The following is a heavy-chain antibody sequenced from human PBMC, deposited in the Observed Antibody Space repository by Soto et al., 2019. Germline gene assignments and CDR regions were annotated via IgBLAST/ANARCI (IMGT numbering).Heavy chain of an antibody. D-gene: IGHD2-15*01. CDR2: ISGSGGST. CDR1: GFTFSSYA. CDR3: AKGFRSGGSCYRDY. Sequence: EVQLLESGGGLVQPGGSLRLSCAASGFTFSSYAMSWVRQAPGKGLEWVSAISGSGGSTYYADSLKGRLTISRDNSKNMLYLQMNRLRAEDTAVYYCAKGFRSGGSCYRDYWGQGTLVTVSA. J-gene: IGHJ4*02. V-gene: IGHV3-23*01.